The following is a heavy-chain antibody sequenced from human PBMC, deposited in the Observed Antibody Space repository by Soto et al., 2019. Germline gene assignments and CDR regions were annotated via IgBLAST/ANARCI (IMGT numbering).Heavy chain of an antibody. Sequence: GGSLRLSCAASGFTFDDYAMHWVRQVPGKGLEWVSGINWNSGSIGYADSVKGRFAISRDNAKNSLHLQMNSLRAEDTASYYCVKDESINWYSGHFRHWGQGTLVAVSS. J-gene: IGHJ1*01. CDR1: GFTFDDYA. CDR2: INWNSGSI. D-gene: IGHD6-13*01. CDR3: VKDESINWYSGHFRH. V-gene: IGHV3-9*01.